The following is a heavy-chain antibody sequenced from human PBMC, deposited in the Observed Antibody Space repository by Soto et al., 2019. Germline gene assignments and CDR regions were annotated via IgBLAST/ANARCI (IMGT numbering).Heavy chain of an antibody. Sequence: QVQLVESGGGVVQPGRSLRLSCAASGFTFSSYGMHWVRQAPGKGLEWVAVISYDGSKKYYADSVKGRFTISRDNSKNTLYLQMNSLRDEDTAVYYCATDFDDILTGSLDYWGQGTLVTVSS. V-gene: IGHV3-30*03. D-gene: IGHD3-9*01. CDR2: ISYDGSKK. CDR3: ATDFDDILTGSLDY. CDR1: GFTFSSYG. J-gene: IGHJ4*02.